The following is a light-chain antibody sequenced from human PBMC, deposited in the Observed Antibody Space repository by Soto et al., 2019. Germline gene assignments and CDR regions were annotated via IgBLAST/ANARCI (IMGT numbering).Light chain of an antibody. V-gene: IGLV1-44*01. Sequence: QLVLTQPPSASGTPGQRVTISCSGSSSNIGSNSVSWYQQLPGTAPKLLIYSNNQRPSRVPDRFSGSKSGTSASLAISGLQSADEADYYCAAWDDSLNGQGVFGGGTKLTVL. CDR3: AAWDDSLNGQGV. J-gene: IGLJ3*02. CDR1: SSNIGSNS. CDR2: SNN.